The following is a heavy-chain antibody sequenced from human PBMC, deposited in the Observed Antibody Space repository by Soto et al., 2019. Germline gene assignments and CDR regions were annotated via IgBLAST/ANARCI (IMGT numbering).Heavy chain of an antibody. Sequence: GGSLRLSCAASGFTFSSYAMHWVRQAPGKGLEWVAVISYDGSNKYYADSVKGRFTISRDNSKNTLYLQMNSLRAEDTAVYYCARDTYYDSSGYYGGVDYWRHGTLVTVSS. D-gene: IGHD3-22*01. CDR1: GFTFSSYA. CDR3: ARDTYYDSSGYYGGVDY. J-gene: IGHJ4*01. CDR2: ISYDGSNK. V-gene: IGHV3-30-3*01.